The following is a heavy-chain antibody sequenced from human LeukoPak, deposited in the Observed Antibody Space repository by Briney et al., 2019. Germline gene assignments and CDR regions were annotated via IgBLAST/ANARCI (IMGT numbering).Heavy chain of an antibody. V-gene: IGHV4-61*08. CDR3: ARQSSSRAIVDHNSRGTAFDY. D-gene: IGHD1-26*01. CDR2: IYYSGST. J-gene: IGHJ4*02. Sequence: PSETLSLTCTVSGGSISSGGYYWSWIRQHPGKGLEWIGYIYYSGSTNYNPSLKSRVTISVDTSKNQFSLKLSSVTAADTAVYYCARQSSSRAIVDHNSRGTAFDYWGQGTLVTVSS. CDR1: GGSISSGGYY.